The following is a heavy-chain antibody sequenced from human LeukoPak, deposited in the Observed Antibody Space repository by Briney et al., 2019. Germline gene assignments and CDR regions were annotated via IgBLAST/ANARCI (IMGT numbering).Heavy chain of an antibody. CDR3: ARVWRGYYYMDV. V-gene: IGHV4-59*01. J-gene: IGHJ6*03. CDR1: GGSISGYY. CDR2: IYYSGST. Sequence: SETLSLTCTVSGGSISGYYWSWIRQPPGKGLEWIGYIYYSGSTNYNPSLKSRVTISVDTSKNQFSLKLSSVTAADTAVYYCARVWRGYYYMDVWGKGTTVTVSS.